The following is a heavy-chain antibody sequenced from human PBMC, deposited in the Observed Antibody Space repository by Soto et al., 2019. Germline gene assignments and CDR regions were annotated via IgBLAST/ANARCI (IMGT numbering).Heavy chain of an antibody. V-gene: IGHV1-2*04. CDR2: INPKSGGT. CDR3: ARGHSTDCSKGVCSFFYNHEMDV. Sequence: VASVKVSCKASGYSFTDYHIHWVRQAPGQGLEWLGRINPKSGGTSTAQKFQGWVTMTRDRSKSTVYMRLTRLRSDDTAVYFCARGHSTDCSKGVCSFFYNHEMDVWGQGTTFTSSS. J-gene: IGHJ6*02. CDR1: GYSFTDYH. D-gene: IGHD2-8*01.